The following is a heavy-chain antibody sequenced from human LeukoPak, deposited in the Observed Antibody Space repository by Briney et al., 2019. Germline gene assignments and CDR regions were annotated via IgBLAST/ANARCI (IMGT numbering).Heavy chain of an antibody. CDR3: ARDAEVRNILTGYFYYDGMDV. CDR1: RFSFRNYR. Sequence: PGGSLRLSCAASRFSFRNYRMGWLRQAPGEGLEGVLDISDSGGSTYHADSVRGRFAISRDSSKSTLYVTMNRLRGEDTAVSYGARDAEVRNILTGYFYYDGMDVWGQGTTVTVSS. V-gene: IGHV3-23*01. CDR2: ISDSGGST. J-gene: IGHJ6*02. D-gene: IGHD3-9*01.